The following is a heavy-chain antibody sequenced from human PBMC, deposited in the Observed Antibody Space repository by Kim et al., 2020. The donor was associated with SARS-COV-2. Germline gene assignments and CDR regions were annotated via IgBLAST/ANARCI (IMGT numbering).Heavy chain of an antibody. CDR3: ARDPTTPYGSGSSFDY. J-gene: IGHJ4*01. Sequence: GGSLRLSCAASGFTFSSYAMHWVRQAPGKGLEWVAVISYDGSNKYYADSVKGRFTISRDNSKNTLYLQMNSLRAEDTAVYYCARDPTTPYGSGSSFDYWG. D-gene: IGHD3-10*01. CDR2: ISYDGSNK. V-gene: IGHV3-30*04. CDR1: GFTFSSYA.